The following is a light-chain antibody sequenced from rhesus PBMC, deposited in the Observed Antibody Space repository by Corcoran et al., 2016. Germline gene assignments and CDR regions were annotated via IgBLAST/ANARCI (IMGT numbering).Light chain of an antibody. CDR3: QQHNDYPYT. CDR2: YAS. J-gene: IGKJ2*01. V-gene: IGKV1S14*01. Sequence: DIQMTQSPSSLSASVGDTVTITCRASPGISSYLAWYQQKPGKAPKPLIYYASNLESGVPSRFSGSGSGTDFPLTIRSLQPKDFAIYYCQQHNDYPYTFGQGTKVEIK. CDR1: PGISSY.